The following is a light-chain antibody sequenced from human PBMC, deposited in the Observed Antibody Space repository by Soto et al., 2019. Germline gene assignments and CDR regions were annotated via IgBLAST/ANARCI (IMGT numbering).Light chain of an antibody. J-gene: IGKJ4*01. Sequence: DRVMTQSPATLSVSPGETATLSCRASQSVRSNLAWYQQKPGQAPRLLIYGTSTRATGIPARFSGSGSGTEFTLTISSLQSEDFAIYHCQQYNNGPVAFGGGRKVDIK. CDR1: QSVRSN. CDR2: GTS. V-gene: IGKV3-15*01. CDR3: QQYNNGPVA.